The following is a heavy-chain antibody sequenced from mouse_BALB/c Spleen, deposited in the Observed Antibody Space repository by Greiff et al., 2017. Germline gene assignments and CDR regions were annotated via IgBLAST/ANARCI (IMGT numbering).Heavy chain of an antibody. V-gene: IGHV1-9*01. D-gene: IGHD2-4*01. J-gene: IGHJ3*01. Sequence: QVQLQQSGAELMKPGASVKISCKATGYTFSSYRIEWVKQRPGHGLEWIGEILPGSGSTNYNEKFKGKATFTADKSSNTAYMQLSSLTSEDSAVYYCARAAMSTTPLFSYWGPGTLVTVPA. CDR1: GYTFSSYR. CDR3: ARAAMSTTPLFSY. CDR2: ILPGSGST.